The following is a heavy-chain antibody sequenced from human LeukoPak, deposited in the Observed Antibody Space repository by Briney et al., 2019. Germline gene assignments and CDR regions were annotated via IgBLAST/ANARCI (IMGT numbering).Heavy chain of an antibody. Sequence: GGSLRLSCAASGFTFSSYAMSWVRQAPGKGLKWVSAISGSGGSTYYADSVKGRFTIPRDNSKNTLYLQMNSLRAEDTAVYYCAKGGSSLYFFDYWGQGTLVTVSS. D-gene: IGHD1-26*01. CDR1: GFTFSSYA. CDR2: ISGSGGST. V-gene: IGHV3-23*01. CDR3: AKGGSSLYFFDY. J-gene: IGHJ4*02.